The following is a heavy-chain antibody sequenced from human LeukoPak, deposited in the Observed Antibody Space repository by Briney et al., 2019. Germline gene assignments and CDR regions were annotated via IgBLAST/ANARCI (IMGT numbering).Heavy chain of an antibody. J-gene: IGHJ5*01. Sequence: GGSPRLSCTGSGFAFSNYWMSWVRQAPGKGLEWVANIKYDGSEKYYVDSVKGRLTISRDNAKNSLYLQMNSLRAEDTAVYYCAREPVRKRWFDSWGQGTLVTVSS. CDR3: AREPVRKRWFDS. V-gene: IGHV3-7*03. D-gene: IGHD3-10*01. CDR2: IKYDGSEK. CDR1: GFAFSNYW.